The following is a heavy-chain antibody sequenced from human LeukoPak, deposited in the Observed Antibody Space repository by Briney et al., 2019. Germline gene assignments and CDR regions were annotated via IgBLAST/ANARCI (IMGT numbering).Heavy chain of an antibody. J-gene: IGHJ4*01. D-gene: IGHD3-22*01. CDR1: GFTFSNYW. V-gene: IGHV3-74*01. CDR3: ARGPGSSGGAYVGDY. CDR2: IDGGGNNR. Sequence: GGSLRLSCAASGFTFSNYWMHWVRQVPGKGLVWVSCIDGGGNNRNYADSVKGRFSISRDNVKSTLYLQMNSLRAEDTAVYYCARGPGSSGGAYVGDYWGHGTLVTVSS.